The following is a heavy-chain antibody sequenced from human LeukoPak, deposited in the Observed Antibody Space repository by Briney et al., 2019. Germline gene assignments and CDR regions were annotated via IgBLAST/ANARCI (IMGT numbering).Heavy chain of an antibody. CDR2: ITGGGGST. V-gene: IGHV3-23*01. CDR1: GFTFSNYA. D-gene: IGHD6-13*01. CDR3: AKLAAAGTEDFDY. J-gene: IGHJ4*02. Sequence: GGSLRLSCAASGFTFSNYAMSWVRQAPGKGLGWVSSITGGGGSTYYADSVQGRFTISRDNSKNTLYLHMTSLRAEDTAVFYCAKLAAAGTEDFDYWGQGTLVTVYS.